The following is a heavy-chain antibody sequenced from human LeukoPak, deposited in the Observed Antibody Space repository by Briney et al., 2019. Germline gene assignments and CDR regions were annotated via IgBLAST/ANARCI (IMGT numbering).Heavy chain of an antibody. J-gene: IGHJ4*02. CDR2: IYYSGST. Sequence: SETLSLTCTVSAVSISGSYWTWIRQSPGQGLEWIGYIYYSGSTNYNPSLKSRVTISVDTSKKQFSLKLRSVTAADTAVYYCARAKVTYYYDGSGYYYFDNWGPRTLVTVSS. D-gene: IGHD3-22*01. CDR3: ARAKVTYYYDGSGYYYFDN. V-gene: IGHV4-59*01. CDR1: AVSISGSY.